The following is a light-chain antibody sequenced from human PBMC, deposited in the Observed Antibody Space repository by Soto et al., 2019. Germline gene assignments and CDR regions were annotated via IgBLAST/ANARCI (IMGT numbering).Light chain of an antibody. J-gene: IGKJ3*01. CDR2: GAS. CDR3: PQSSNYFT. V-gene: IGKV1D-13*01. CDR1: QGLNTN. Sequence: AIQLTQSPSSLSASVGDRVTITCRASQGLNTNLAWYQQKPGKSPKLLMYGASTLQKGVPSRFSGNGSGTDFTLTISSLQPEDSATYYCPQSSNYFTFCPGTKVDI.